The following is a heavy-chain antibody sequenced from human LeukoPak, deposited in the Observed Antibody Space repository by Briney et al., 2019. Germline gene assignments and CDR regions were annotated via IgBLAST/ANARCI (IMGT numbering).Heavy chain of an antibody. CDR1: GHTLTDLS. CDR3: ATGGIYSLLDY. CDR2: LDPENGET. J-gene: IGHJ4*02. V-gene: IGHV1-24*01. Sequence: ASVKVSCKVSGHTLTDLSTNWVRQAPGGGLEWMGGLDPENGETIYAQKFQGRVTMTEDTSTDTAYMELSSLRSEDTAVYYCATGGIYSLLDYWGQGTLVTVSS. D-gene: IGHD1-26*01.